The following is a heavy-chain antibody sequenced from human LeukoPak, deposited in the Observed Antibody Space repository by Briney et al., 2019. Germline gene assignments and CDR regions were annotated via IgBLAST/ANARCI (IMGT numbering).Heavy chain of an antibody. V-gene: IGHV4-39*07. D-gene: IGHD3-10*01. CDR3: ARGLGSRYYFNS. CDR2: IYHSGNS. CDR1: GGSFSSSSYY. J-gene: IGHJ4*02. Sequence: SETLSLTCTVSGGSFSSSSYYWGWIRQPPGKGPEWIGSIYHSGNSYYNPSLKSRVTISVDTSKNQFSLKLTSVTAADTAVYYCARGLGSRYYFNSWGQGTLVTVSS.